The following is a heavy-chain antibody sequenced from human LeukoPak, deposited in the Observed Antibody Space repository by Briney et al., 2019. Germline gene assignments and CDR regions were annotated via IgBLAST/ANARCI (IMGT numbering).Heavy chain of an antibody. CDR2: IFYSGTT. J-gene: IGHJ4*02. CDR3: ARGPFRRGEMASY. Sequence: KTSETLSLTCTVSGGSISSYYWNWIRQSPGKGLEWIGYIFYSGTTNYNPSLKSRVTISVDTSQNQFFLELISVTAADTAVYYCARGPFRRGEMASYWGQGTLVTVSS. D-gene: IGHD5-24*01. V-gene: IGHV4-59*01. CDR1: GGSISSYY.